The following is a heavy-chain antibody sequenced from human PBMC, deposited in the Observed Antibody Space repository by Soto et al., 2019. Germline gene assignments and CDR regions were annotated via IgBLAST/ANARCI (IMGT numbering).Heavy chain of an antibody. J-gene: IGHJ4*02. CDR1: GGSTSRGLYC. CDR3: DRVPDY. V-gene: IGHV4-30-2*01. D-gene: IGHD2-2*01. Sequence: SETLSLTCAISGGSTSRGLYCWSWIRQPPGKGLESIGYMYHSGRTYYNPSLKSRVTISIDRSKNQFSLKLSSVTAADTAVYYCDRVPDYWGQGILVTVSS. CDR2: MYHSGRT.